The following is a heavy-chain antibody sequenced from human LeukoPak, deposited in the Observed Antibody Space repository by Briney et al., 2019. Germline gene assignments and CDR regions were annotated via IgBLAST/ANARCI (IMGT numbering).Heavy chain of an antibody. J-gene: IGHJ4*02. V-gene: IGHV4-34*01. CDR3: ARWFSGPHDY. Sequence: PSETLSLTCAVYGGSFSGYYWSWIRQPSGKGLEWIGEINHSGSTNYNPSLKSRVTMSVDTSKNQFSLRLSSVTAADTAVYYCARWFSGPHDYWGQGTLVTVSS. CDR1: GGSFSGYY. D-gene: IGHD6-25*01. CDR2: INHSGST.